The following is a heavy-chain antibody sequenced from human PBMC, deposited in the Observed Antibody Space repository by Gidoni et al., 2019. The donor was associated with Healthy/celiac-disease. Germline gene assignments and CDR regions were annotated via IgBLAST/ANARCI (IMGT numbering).Heavy chain of an antibody. CDR1: GFTFSSYS. V-gene: IGHV3-21*01. J-gene: IGHJ4*02. CDR2: ISSSSSYI. D-gene: IGHD5-12*01. Sequence: EVQLGESGGGLVKPGGSLRLCCAASGFTFSSYSMNWVRQAPGQGLEWVSSISSSSSYIYYADSVKGRFTISRDNAKNSLYLQMNSLRAEDTAVYYCARDQWEATTGWEYWGQGTLVTVSS. CDR3: ARDQWEATTGWEY.